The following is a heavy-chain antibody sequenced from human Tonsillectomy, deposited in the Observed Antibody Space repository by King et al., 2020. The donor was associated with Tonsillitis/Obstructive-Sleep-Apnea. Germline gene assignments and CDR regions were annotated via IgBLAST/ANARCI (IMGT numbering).Heavy chain of an antibody. CDR1: GGPISSISYY. CDR3: LKGAYYDIYTFFDY. V-gene: IGHV4-39*01. CDR2: RYFSGST. D-gene: IGHD3-9*01. Sequence: LQLQESGPGLVKPSETLALTFTVSGGPISSISYYLGCIRQPPGKWLEWIGSRYFSGSTYSNPSLKSRVTTSVDTSKNQFSLKLSSVTAADTAVYYCLKGAYYDIYTFFDYWGQGTLVTVSS. J-gene: IGHJ4*02.